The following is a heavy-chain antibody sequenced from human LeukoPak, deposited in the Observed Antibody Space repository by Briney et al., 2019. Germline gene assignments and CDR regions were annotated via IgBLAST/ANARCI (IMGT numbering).Heavy chain of an antibody. J-gene: IGHJ6*02. D-gene: IGHD3-3*01. V-gene: IGHV3-23*01. Sequence: GGSLRLSCAASGFTFSSYAMSWVRQAPGKGLEWISAISGSGGSTYYADSVKGRFTISRDNSKNTLYLQMNSLRAEDTAVYYCAKDRVEFFDFWSGLKPSQYGMDVWGQGTTVTVSS. CDR3: AKDRVEFFDFWSGLKPSQYGMDV. CDR2: ISGSGGST. CDR1: GFTFSSYA.